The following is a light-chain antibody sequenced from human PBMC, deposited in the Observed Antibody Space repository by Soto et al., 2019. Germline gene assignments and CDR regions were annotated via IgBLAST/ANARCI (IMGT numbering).Light chain of an antibody. Sequence: QAVLTQSPSASASLGASVKLTCTLSSGHSSYAIAWHQQQPEKGPRYLMKLNSDGSHSKGDGIPDRFSGSSSGAERYLTISRLQSEDEADYYCQTWGTGLLVFGGGTKVTVL. CDR2: LNSDGSH. CDR1: SGHSSYA. CDR3: QTWGTGLLV. V-gene: IGLV4-69*01. J-gene: IGLJ3*02.